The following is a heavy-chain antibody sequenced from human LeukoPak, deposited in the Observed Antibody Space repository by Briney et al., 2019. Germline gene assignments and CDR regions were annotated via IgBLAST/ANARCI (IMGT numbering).Heavy chain of an antibody. Sequence: SETLSLTCTVSGDSMSTYYWSWIRQPPGKGLEWIGYIYYSGSTTYNPSLNSRATISIDTSKNQFSLQLSSVTAADTALYFCARRRAEGGSDGHYNWFDPWGQGTLVTVSS. CDR1: GDSMSTYY. V-gene: IGHV4-59*08. D-gene: IGHD6-25*01. J-gene: IGHJ5*02. CDR2: IYYSGST. CDR3: ARRRAEGGSDGHYNWFDP.